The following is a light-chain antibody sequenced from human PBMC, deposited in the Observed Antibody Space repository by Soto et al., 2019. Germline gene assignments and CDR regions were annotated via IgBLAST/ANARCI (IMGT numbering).Light chain of an antibody. J-gene: IGKJ2*01. V-gene: IGKV1-5*03. CDR2: KAS. CDR1: QNINNG. Sequence: DIQMTQSPSTLSASVGDRVTITCRASQNINNGLAWYQQKPGRATNLLIYKASILESGVPSRFSGSGSGTEFTLTISSLQPDDFATYFCLSYDSYSYTFGQGTELVLK. CDR3: LSYDSYSYT.